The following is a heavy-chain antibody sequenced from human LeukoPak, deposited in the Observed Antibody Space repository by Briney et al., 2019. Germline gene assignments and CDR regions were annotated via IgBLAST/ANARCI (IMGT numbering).Heavy chain of an antibody. CDR2: IKQDGSEK. CDR1: GFTFSSYW. D-gene: IGHD3-22*01. CDR3: ARGAGSSGFLSDY. V-gene: IGHV3-7*01. J-gene: IGHJ4*02. Sequence: PGGSLRLSCAASGFTFSSYWMSWVRQAPGKGLEWVADIKQDGSEKYSVDSVKGRFTISRDNAKNSLYLQMNSLRAEDTAVYYCARGAGSSGFLSDYWGQGTLVTVSS.